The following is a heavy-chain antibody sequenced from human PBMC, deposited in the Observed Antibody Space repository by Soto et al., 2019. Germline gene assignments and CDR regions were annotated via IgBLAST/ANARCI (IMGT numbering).Heavy chain of an antibody. CDR2: VYSGGAT. J-gene: IGHJ4*02. Sequence: EVRLVESGGDLVQPGGSLRLSCAAFGFTVSSNYMTWVRLAPGKGLEWVSLVYSGGATHYAASVKGRFTISTHSSQNTLFLQMNSLRTEDTATYYCVRGRYGSEIHWGQGTKVTVSS. CDR1: GFTVSSNY. CDR3: VRGRYGSEIH. D-gene: IGHD3-10*01. V-gene: IGHV3-53*04.